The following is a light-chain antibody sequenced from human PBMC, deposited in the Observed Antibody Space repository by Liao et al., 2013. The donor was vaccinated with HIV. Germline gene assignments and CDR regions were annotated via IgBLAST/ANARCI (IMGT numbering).Light chain of an antibody. Sequence: SYELTQPPSVSVSPGQTASITCSGDKLGDKYVCWYQQKPGQSPVLVIYQDTKRPSGIPERFSGSNSGNTATLTISGTQAMDEADYYCQAWDSSTAVFGGGTKLTAL. CDR3: QAWDSSTAV. J-gene: IGLJ2*01. CDR1: KLGDKY. CDR2: QDT. V-gene: IGLV3-1*01.